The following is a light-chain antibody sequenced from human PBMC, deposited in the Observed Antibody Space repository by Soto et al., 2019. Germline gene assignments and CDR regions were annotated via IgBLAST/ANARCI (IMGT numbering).Light chain of an antibody. CDR2: RNN. Sequence: QSVLTQPPSASGSPGQRVTISCSGSSSNIGSNYVYWYQQLPGTAPKLLIYRNNQRPSGVPDRFSGSKSGTSASLANSGLRSEDEADYYCAAWDDSLSAVFGGGTKLTVL. CDR1: SSNIGSNY. V-gene: IGLV1-47*01. J-gene: IGLJ2*01. CDR3: AAWDDSLSAV.